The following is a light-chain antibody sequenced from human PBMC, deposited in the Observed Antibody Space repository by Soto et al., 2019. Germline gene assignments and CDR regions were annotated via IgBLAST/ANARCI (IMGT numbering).Light chain of an antibody. Sequence: VPTESPCTLSFPPGERDTLSCRVGHAVSRSYLAWYQQKPGQAPRLLIYSASSRATGVPTRFSGSGSGTEFTLTLSSLQSEDFATYYCQHYNSYSEAFGQGTQV. CDR3: QHYNSYSEA. CDR1: HAVSRSY. J-gene: IGKJ1*01. V-gene: IGKV3-20*01. CDR2: SAS.